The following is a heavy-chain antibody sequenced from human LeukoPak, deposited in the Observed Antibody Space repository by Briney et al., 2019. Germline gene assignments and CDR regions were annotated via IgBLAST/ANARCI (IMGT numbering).Heavy chain of an antibody. J-gene: IGHJ4*02. D-gene: IGHD4-11*01. CDR2: IFYSGST. V-gene: IGHV4-39*07. CDR3: ARDRLHQNY. Sequence: TLSLTCTVSSGSISTSNYYWGWVRQPPGKALEWIGNIFYSGSTYYNPSLKSRVTISVDTSKNQFSLKLSSVTTADTAVYYCARDRLHQNYWGQGTLVTVSS. CDR1: SGSISTSNYY.